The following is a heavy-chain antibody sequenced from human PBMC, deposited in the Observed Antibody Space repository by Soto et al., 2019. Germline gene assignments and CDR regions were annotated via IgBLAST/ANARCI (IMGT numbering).Heavy chain of an antibody. Sequence: SATLSLPCTVSGGSISRSSYYWGWIRQPPRKGLEWIGSIYYSGSTYYNPSLKSRVTISVDTSKNQFSLKLSSVTAADTAVYYCARRENYYDSSGFYYPYYYGMDVWGQGTTVT. V-gene: IGHV4-39*01. CDR3: ARRENYYDSSGFYYPYYYGMDV. CDR1: GGSISRSSYY. D-gene: IGHD3-22*01. J-gene: IGHJ6*02. CDR2: IYYSGST.